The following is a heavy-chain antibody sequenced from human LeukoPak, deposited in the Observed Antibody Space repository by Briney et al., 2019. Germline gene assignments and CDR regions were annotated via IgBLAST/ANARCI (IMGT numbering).Heavy chain of an antibody. CDR3: ARGTVFDL. Sequence: PSETLSLTCAVYGGSFSGYYWSWIRQPPGKGLEWIGEINHSGSTNYNPSLKSRVTISVDTSKNQFSLKLSSVTAADTAMYYCARGTVFDLWGRGTLVTVSS. CDR2: INHSGST. D-gene: IGHD2-8*02. V-gene: IGHV4-34*01. CDR1: GGSFSGYY. J-gene: IGHJ2*01.